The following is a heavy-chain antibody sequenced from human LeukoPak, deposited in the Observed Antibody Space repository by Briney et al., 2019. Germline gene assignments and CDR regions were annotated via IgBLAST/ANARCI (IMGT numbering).Heavy chain of an antibody. CDR3: ARDASPDNCGGDCYPHDYYYYYMDV. CDR1: GFTFSSYE. CDR2: ISSSGSTI. J-gene: IGHJ6*03. D-gene: IGHD2-21*02. V-gene: IGHV3-48*03. Sequence: PGGSLRLSCAASGFTFSSYEMNWVRQAPGKGLEWVSYISSSGSTIYYADSVKGRFTISRDNAKNSLYLQMNSLRAEDTAVYYCARDASPDNCGGDCYPHDYYYYYMDVWGKGTTVTVSS.